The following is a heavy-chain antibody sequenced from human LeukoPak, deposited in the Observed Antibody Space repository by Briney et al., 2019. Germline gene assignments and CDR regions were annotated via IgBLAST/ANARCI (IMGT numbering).Heavy chain of an antibody. CDR3: ARGLRGGSYGMDV. Sequence: SGTLSLTCADYGGSFSGYYWSWIRQPPGKGLEWIGEINHSGSTNYNPSLKSRVTISVDTSKNQFSLKLSSVTAADTAVYYCARGLRGGSYGMDVWGQGTTVTVSS. J-gene: IGHJ6*02. D-gene: IGHD4-23*01. CDR2: INHSGST. V-gene: IGHV4-34*01. CDR1: GGSFSGYY.